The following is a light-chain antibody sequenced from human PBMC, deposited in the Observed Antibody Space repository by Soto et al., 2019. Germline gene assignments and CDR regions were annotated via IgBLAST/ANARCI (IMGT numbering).Light chain of an antibody. CDR1: QSVSSSY. V-gene: IGKV3-20*01. CDR3: QQYGSSRT. CDR2: GAS. J-gene: IGKJ1*01. Sequence: ESVLTQSPGTLSWSPGERATLSCRASQSVSSSYLAGYQQKPGQAPRLLIYGASSRPTGIPDRFSGSVSGTDFTLTISRLEPEDFAVYYCQQYGSSRTFDQGTKVEIK.